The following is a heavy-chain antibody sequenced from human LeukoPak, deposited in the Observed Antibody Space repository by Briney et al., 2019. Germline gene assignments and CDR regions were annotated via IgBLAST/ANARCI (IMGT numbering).Heavy chain of an antibody. CDR2: IDPDGSHQ. CDR1: GFTFSSYS. CDR3: ARDGGRREDY. D-gene: IGHD2-15*01. V-gene: IGHV3-7*01. Sequence: GGSLRLSCAASGFTFSSYSMNWVRQAPGKGLEWVANIDPDGSHQYYVDSVKGRFTISKDNAKNSLYLQMSSLRAEDTAVYYCARDGGRREDYWGQGALVTVSS. J-gene: IGHJ4*02.